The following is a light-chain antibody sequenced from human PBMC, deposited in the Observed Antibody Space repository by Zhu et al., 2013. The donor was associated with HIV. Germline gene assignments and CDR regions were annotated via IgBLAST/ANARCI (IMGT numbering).Light chain of an antibody. J-gene: IGKJ1*01. Sequence: DIQMTQSPPALSASVGDRVTITCRASQSIGYWLAWFQQKPGKAPKILIYKASSLESGVPSRFSGSGSGTEFTLTISSLQPDDSATYYCQQYHGYLWTFGQGTKVEIK. V-gene: IGKV1-5*03. CDR2: KAS. CDR1: QSIGYW. CDR3: QQYHGYLWT.